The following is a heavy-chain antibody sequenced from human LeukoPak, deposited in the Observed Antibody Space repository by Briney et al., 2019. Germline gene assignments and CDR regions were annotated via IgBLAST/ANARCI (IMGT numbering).Heavy chain of an antibody. CDR1: GFTFTSYV. CDR2: LSTGGGST. D-gene: IGHD1-1*01. V-gene: IGHV3-23*01. Sequence: GGSLRLSCAASGFTFTSYVMSWVRQAPGKGLEWVSSLSTGGGSTYYADSVKGRFTISRDNSKNTLYLQMSSLRAEDTAIYYCAKGGIGSTGLGYWGQGTLVTVSS. CDR3: AKGGIGSTGLGY. J-gene: IGHJ4*02.